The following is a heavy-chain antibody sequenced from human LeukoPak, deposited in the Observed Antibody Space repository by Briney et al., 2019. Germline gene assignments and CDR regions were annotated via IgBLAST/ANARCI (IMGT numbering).Heavy chain of an antibody. D-gene: IGHD5-24*01. CDR3: ARGYLITGYYYYMDV. V-gene: IGHV3-74*01. Sequence: GGSLRLSCAASGFTFSSYWMHWVRQAPGKGLVWASRINTDGSSTSYADSVKGRFTISRDNAKNTLYLQMNSLRAEDTAVYYCARGYLITGYYYYMDVWGKGTTVTVSS. CDR2: INTDGSST. J-gene: IGHJ6*03. CDR1: GFTFSSYW.